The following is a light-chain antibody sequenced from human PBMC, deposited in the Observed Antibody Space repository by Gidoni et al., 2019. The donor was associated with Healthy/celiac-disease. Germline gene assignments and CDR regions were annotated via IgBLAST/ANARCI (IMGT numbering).Light chain of an antibody. CDR1: QSISSW. V-gene: IGKV1-5*03. Sequence: DIQMPQSPSTLSASVGDSVTIPCRASQSISSWLAWYQQKPGKAPKLLIYKASSLESGVPSRFSGSGSGTEFTLTISSLQPDDFATYYCQQYNSYSRTFXXXTKVEIK. CDR3: QQYNSYSRT. CDR2: KAS. J-gene: IGKJ1*01.